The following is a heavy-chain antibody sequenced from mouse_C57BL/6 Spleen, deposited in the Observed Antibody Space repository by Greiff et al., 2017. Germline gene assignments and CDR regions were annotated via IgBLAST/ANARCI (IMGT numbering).Heavy chain of an antibody. CDR3: ARGSLFAY. Sequence: VQLKESGPELVKPGDSVKISCKASGYSFTGYFMNWVMQSHGKSLEWIGRINPYNGDTFYNQKFKGKATLTVDKSSSTAHMELRSLTSEDSAVYYCARGSLFAYWGQGTLVTVSA. CDR1: GYSFTGYF. J-gene: IGHJ3*01. V-gene: IGHV1-20*01. CDR2: INPYNGDT.